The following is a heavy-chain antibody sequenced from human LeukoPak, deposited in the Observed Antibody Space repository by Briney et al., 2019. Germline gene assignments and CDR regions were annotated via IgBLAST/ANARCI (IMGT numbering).Heavy chain of an antibody. V-gene: IGHV4-59*08. J-gene: IGHJ3*02. CDR3: ARLDSGGYGLFDI. Sequence: PSETLSLTCTVSGGSISSYYWNWMRRPPGKGLEWLGYFYYSGSTNYNPSLKSRVTISVDTSKNQLSLKLSSMTAADTAMYYCARLDSGGYGLFDIWGQGTMVTVSS. CDR2: FYYSGST. CDR1: GGSISSYY. D-gene: IGHD6-19*01.